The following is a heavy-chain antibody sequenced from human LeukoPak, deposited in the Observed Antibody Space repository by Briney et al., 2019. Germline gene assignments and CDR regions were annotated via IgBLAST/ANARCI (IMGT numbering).Heavy chain of an antibody. CDR1: GFTFSSYA. Sequence: GGSLRLSRAASGFTFSSYAMSWVRQAPGKGLEWVSAISGSGGGTYYADSVKGRFTISRDNSKNTLYLQMNSLRAEDTAVYYCANAPGQYDAFDIWGQGTMVTVSS. J-gene: IGHJ3*02. CDR2: ISGSGGGT. CDR3: ANAPGQYDAFDI. V-gene: IGHV3-23*01.